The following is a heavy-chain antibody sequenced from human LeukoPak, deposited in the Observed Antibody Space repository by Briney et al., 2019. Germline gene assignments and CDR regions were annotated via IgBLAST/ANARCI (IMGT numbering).Heavy chain of an antibody. J-gene: IGHJ4*02. D-gene: IGHD3-22*01. V-gene: IGHV3-21*01. CDR1: GFTFSSYS. CDR3: ARVRPGHYYDSFDY. CDR2: ISSSSSYI. Sequence: GGSLRLSCAASGFTFSSYSMNWVRQPPGKWLEWVSSISSSSSYIYYADSVKGRFTISRDNAKNSLYLQMNSLRAEDTAVYYCARVRPGHYYDSFDYWGQGTLVTVSS.